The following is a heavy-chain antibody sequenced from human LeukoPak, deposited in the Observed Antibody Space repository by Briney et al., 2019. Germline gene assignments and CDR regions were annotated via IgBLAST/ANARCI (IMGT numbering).Heavy chain of an antibody. Sequence: GGCLRLSCAASGFTFSSYAMSWVRPAPGKGREGVSAISGSGGRTYYADTVKGRFTISRDNSKNPLYLQMNSLRAEDTAVYYCAKDTGYYGSGSSVGYFDYWGQGTLVTVSS. J-gene: IGHJ4*02. CDR2: ISGSGGRT. CDR1: GFTFSSYA. CDR3: AKDTGYYGSGSSVGYFDY. D-gene: IGHD3-10*01. V-gene: IGHV3-23*01.